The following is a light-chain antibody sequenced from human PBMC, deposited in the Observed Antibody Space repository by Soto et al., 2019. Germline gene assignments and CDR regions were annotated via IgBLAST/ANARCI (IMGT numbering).Light chain of an antibody. J-gene: IGKJ1*01. Sequence: DIHMTQSPSTLSASVGYTVTVTCRASQSVSGWLAWYQQKPGEAPKLLIYDASALPRGVPSRFSGSGYGTKFNLTIASLQTDDFATYYCQQYETFSGTFGPGTKVDIK. CDR3: QQYETFSGT. V-gene: IGKV1-5*01. CDR2: DAS. CDR1: QSVSGW.